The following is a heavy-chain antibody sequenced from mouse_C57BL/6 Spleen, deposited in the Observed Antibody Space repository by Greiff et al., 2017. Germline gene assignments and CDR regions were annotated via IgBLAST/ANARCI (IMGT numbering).Heavy chain of an antibody. J-gene: IGHJ4*01. Sequence: QVQLQQPGAELVKPGASVKLSCKASGYTFTSYWMHWVKQRPGQGLEWIGMIHPNSGSTNYNEKFKSKATLTVDKSSSTAYMQLSSLTSEDSAVXYCVPTGDYAMDYWGQGTSVTVSA. D-gene: IGHD4-1*02. V-gene: IGHV1-64*01. CDR2: IHPNSGST. CDR3: VPTGDYAMDY. CDR1: GYTFTSYW.